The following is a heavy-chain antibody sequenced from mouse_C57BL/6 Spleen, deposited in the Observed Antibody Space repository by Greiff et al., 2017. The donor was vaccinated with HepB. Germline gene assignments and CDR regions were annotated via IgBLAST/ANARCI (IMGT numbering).Heavy chain of an antibody. J-gene: IGHJ1*03. V-gene: IGHV2-2*01. CDR3: ARSVYSNYSYWYFDV. CDR1: GFSLTSYG. D-gene: IGHD2-5*01. CDR2: IWSGGST. Sequence: QVQLKESGPGLVQPSQSLSITCTVSGFSLTSYGVHWVRQSPGKGLEWLGVIWSGGSTDYNAAFISRLSISKDNSKSQVFFKMNSLQADDTAIYYCARSVYSNYSYWYFDVWGTGTTVTVSS.